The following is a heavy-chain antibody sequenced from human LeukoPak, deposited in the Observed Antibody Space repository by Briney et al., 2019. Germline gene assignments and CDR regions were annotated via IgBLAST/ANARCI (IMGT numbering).Heavy chain of an antibody. CDR2: FDPEDGET. CDR1: GYTLTELS. Sequence: ASVKVSYKVSGYTLTELSMHWVRQAPGKGLEWMGGFDPEDGETIYAQKFQGRVTMTEDTSTDTAYMELSSLRSEDTAVYYCATDWRKVARPMRAYYYYGMDVWGQGTTVTVSS. V-gene: IGHV1-24*01. J-gene: IGHJ6*02. D-gene: IGHD6-6*01. CDR3: ATDWRKVARPMRAYYYYGMDV.